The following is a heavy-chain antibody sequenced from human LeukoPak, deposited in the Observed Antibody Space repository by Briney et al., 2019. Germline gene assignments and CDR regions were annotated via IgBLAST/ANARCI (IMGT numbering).Heavy chain of an antibody. D-gene: IGHD3-10*01. CDR2: IYTGGGT. V-gene: IGHV3-66*01. CDR1: GFTVSSIY. J-gene: IGHJ4*02. Sequence: GGSLRLSCAASGFTVSSIYMNWVRQAPGKGLEWVSVIYTGGGTYYADSVKDRFTISRDNSKNTLYLQMNSLRAEDTAVYYRARESGSGSRGFDYWGQGTLLTVSS. CDR3: ARESGSGSRGFDY.